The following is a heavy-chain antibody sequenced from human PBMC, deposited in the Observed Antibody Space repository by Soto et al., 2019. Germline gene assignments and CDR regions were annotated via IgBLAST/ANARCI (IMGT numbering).Heavy chain of an antibody. CDR3: ARGNYCSGDRCSDGPNWSGS. V-gene: IGHV3-48*01. J-gene: IGHJ5*01. Sequence: EGSLILSWAAYGFTFTTCIMNWVRQAPGKGLEWVSYIHSSSTTIFYADSVKGRFTISRDNAKNSLYLQMNSLRVEDTAVYYCARGNYCSGDRCSDGPNWSGSWGQGTLVTVSS. CDR1: GFTFTTCI. CDR2: IHSSSTTI. D-gene: IGHD2-15*01.